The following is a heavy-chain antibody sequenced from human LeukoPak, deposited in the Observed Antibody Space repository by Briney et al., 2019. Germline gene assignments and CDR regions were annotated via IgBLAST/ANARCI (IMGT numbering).Heavy chain of an antibody. V-gene: IGHV1-24*01. CDR3: ARAKPYYYYYYMDV. Sequence: GASVKVSCKVSGYTLTELSMHWVRQAPGKGLEWMGGFDPEDGETIYAQKFQGRVTITTDESTSTAYMELSSLRSEDTAVYYCARAKPYYYYYYMDVWGKGTTVTVSS. CDR2: FDPEDGET. J-gene: IGHJ6*03. CDR1: GYTLTELS.